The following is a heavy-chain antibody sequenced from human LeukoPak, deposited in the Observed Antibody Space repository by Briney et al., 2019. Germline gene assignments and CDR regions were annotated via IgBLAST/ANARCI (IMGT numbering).Heavy chain of an antibody. Sequence: GRSLKLSCAASGFSLSSSSMSWVRQAPGKELEWVSAISGAGDRTYYANSVKGRFTISRDNSKNTLHLQMNSLRAGDTAVYYCAKADTSWLSLDYWGQGALVTVSS. CDR2: ISGAGDRT. J-gene: IGHJ4*02. V-gene: IGHV3-23*01. CDR3: AKADTSWLSLDY. D-gene: IGHD2-2*01. CDR1: GFSLSSSS.